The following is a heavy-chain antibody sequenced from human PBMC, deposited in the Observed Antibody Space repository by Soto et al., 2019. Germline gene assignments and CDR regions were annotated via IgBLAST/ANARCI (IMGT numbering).Heavy chain of an antibody. Sequence: PGGSLRLSCAASGFTFSDYYMSWIRQAPGKGLEWVSNISGSGSTIYYADSVKGRFTISRDNAKNSLYLQMNSLRAEDTAVHYCARDRWNYTPFDYWGQGTLVTVSS. CDR3: ARDRWNYTPFDY. D-gene: IGHD1-7*01. J-gene: IGHJ4*02. V-gene: IGHV3-11*01. CDR1: GFTFSDYY. CDR2: ISGSGSTI.